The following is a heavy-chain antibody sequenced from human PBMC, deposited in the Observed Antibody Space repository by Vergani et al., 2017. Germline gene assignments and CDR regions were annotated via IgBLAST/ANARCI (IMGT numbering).Heavy chain of an antibody. J-gene: IGHJ6*02. CDR3: AKDGVAESYYYYYGMDV. CDR1: GFTFSSYG. D-gene: IGHD2-8*01. V-gene: IGHV3-30*18. Sequence: QVQLVESGGGVVQPGRSLRLSCAASGFTFSSYGMHWVRQAPGKGLEWVAVISYDGINKYYADSVKGRFTISRDNSKNTLYLQMNSLRAEDTAVYYCAKDGVAESYYYYYGMDVWGQGTTVTVSS. CDR2: ISYDGINK.